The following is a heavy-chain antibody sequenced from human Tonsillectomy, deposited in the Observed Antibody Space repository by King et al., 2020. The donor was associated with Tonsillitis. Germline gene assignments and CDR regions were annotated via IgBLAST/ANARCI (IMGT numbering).Heavy chain of an antibody. V-gene: IGHV1-2*04. CDR1: GHTLTGYY. CDR3: TRDLAGR. D-gene: IGHD3-16*01. Sequence: QLVQSGAEVKKPGASVRVSCKASGHTLTGYYIHWLRQAPGQGLEGMGWINPNSGGTNYAQKFQGWVTMTRDTSISTTYLDLTRLTSDDTAVYYCTRDLAGRWGQGTLVTVSS. CDR2: INPNSGGT. J-gene: IGHJ4*02.